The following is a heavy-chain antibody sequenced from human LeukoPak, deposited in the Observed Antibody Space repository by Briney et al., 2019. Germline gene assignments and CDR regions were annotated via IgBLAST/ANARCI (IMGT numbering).Heavy chain of an antibody. CDR3: AKVPPSITAAGNWLDP. Sequence: ASVKVSCKTSGYTFIGYYLHWVRQAPGQGLEWMGWINPNSGGTNYAQKFQGRATMTRDTSITTAYMELSRLTSDDTAMYYCAKVPPSITAAGNWLDPWGQGALVTVSS. CDR2: INPNSGGT. CDR1: GYTFIGYY. D-gene: IGHD6-13*01. J-gene: IGHJ5*02. V-gene: IGHV1-2*02.